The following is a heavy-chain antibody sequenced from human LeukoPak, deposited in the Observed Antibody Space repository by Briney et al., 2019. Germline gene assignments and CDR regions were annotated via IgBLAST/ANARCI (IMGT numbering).Heavy chain of an antibody. V-gene: IGHV4-59*08. CDR2: IYYTGST. J-gene: IGHJ4*02. Sequence: SETLSLTCSVSGGSISSLYWSWIRQPPGKGLGWIGYIYYTGSTNYNPSLKSRVTMFVDMSKNQFSLRLSSVTAADTAVYYCARHRAYSSSSPFDYWCQGTLVTVSS. CDR3: ARHRAYSSSSPFDY. D-gene: IGHD6-6*01. CDR1: GGSISSLY.